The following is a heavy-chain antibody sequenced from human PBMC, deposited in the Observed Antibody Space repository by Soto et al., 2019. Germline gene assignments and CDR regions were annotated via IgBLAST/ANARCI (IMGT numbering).Heavy chain of an antibody. J-gene: IGHJ6*03. CDR1: GYTFTNYA. D-gene: IGHD3-10*01. V-gene: IGHV1-3*01. CDR3: ARQGIPYNSGSGDYFYYYYNYMDV. Sequence: QAQLVQSGAEVKKPGASVKVSCKASGYTFTNYAVHWLRQAPGQGLEWMGWLNAGNDDTKYSPTFQDRVTISRDTSASIAYMELSSLRSEDTAVYYCARQGIPYNSGSGDYFYYYYNYMDVWGKGTTVTVSS. CDR2: LNAGNDDT.